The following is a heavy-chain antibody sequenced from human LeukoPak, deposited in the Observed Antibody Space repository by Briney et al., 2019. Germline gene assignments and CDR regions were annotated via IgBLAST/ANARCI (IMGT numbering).Heavy chain of an antibody. CDR1: GGSISSYY. J-gene: IGHJ6*02. CDR2: IYYSGST. D-gene: IGHD3-10*01. Sequence: SETLSLTCTVSGGSISSYYWSWIRQHPGKGLEWIGYIYYSGSTYYNPSLKSRVTISVDTSKNQFSLKLSSVTAADTAVYYCARVLTVGWFGELLPLQYYYYGMDVWGQGTTVTVSS. CDR3: ARVLTVGWFGELLPLQYYYYGMDV. V-gene: IGHV4-59*06.